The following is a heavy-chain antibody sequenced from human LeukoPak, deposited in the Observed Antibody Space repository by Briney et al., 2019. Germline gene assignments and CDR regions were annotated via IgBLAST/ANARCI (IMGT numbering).Heavy chain of an antibody. CDR1: GYTFTGYY. V-gene: IGHV1-2*02. CDR3: ARDLMGSGYSSSSWYFQH. CDR2: INPNSGGT. Sequence: ASVKVSCKASGYTFTGYYMHWVRQAPGQGLEWMGWINPNSGGTNFAQKFQGRVTMTRDTSISTAYMELSSLRSDDTAVYYCARDLMGSGYSSSSWYFQHWGQGTLVTVS. D-gene: IGHD6-6*01. J-gene: IGHJ1*01.